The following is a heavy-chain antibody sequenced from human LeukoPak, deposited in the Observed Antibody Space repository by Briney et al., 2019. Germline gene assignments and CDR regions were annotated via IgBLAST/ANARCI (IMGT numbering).Heavy chain of an antibody. J-gene: IGHJ4*02. CDR1: GFTFSSYE. CDR3: AREYTDSDYFDY. CDR2: ISETRSTI. V-gene: IGHV3-48*03. D-gene: IGHD5-12*01. Sequence: GGSLRLSRAASGFTFSSYEMNWVRQAPGKGLEWVSYISETRSTIYYADSVKGRFTISTDNAKNSLYLQMNSLRAEDTAVYYCAREYTDSDYFDYWGQGTLVTVSS.